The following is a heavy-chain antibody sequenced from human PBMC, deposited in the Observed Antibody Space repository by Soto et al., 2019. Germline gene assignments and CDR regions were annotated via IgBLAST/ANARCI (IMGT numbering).Heavy chain of an antibody. V-gene: IGHV3-30-3*01. CDR3: ARAKYSSSPLDY. Sequence: QVQLVESGGGVVQPGRSLRLSCAASGFTFSSYAMHWVRQAPGKGLEWVAVISYDGSNKYYADSVKGRFTISRDNSKNTLYLQMNSLRAEDTAVYYWARAKYSSSPLDYWGQGTLVTVSS. CDR2: ISYDGSNK. CDR1: GFTFSSYA. D-gene: IGHD6-6*01. J-gene: IGHJ4*02.